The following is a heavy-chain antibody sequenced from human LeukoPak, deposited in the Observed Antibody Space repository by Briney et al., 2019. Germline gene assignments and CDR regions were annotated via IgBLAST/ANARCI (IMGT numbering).Heavy chain of an antibody. J-gene: IGHJ4*02. D-gene: IGHD3-22*01. V-gene: IGHV3-66*01. CDR3: ARIGDSSGYYVDY. CDR2: IYSGGST. CDR1: GFTVSSNY. Sequence: GGSLRLSCAASGFTVSSNYMSWVRQAPGKGLEWVSVIYSGGSTYYADSVKGRFTISRDNSKNTLYLQMNSLRAEDTAVYYCARIGDSSGYYVDYWGQGTLVTVSS.